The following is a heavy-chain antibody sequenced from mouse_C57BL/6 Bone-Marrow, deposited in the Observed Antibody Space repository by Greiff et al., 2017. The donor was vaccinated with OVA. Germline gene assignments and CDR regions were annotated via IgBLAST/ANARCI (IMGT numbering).Heavy chain of an antibody. J-gene: IGHJ2*01. D-gene: IGHD1-1*01. V-gene: IGHV1-63*01. CDR2: IYPGGGYT. CDR1: GYTFTNYW. Sequence: QVQLKESGAELVRPGTSVKMSCKASGYTFTNYWIGWAKQRPGHGLEWIGDIYPGGGYTNYNEKFKGKATLTADKSSSTAYMQFSRLTSEDSAIYYCARGSSYYFDYWGQGTTLTVSS. CDR3: ARGSSYYFDY.